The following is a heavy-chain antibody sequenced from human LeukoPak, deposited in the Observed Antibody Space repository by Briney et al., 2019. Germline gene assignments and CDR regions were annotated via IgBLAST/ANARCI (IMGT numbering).Heavy chain of an antibody. Sequence: GESLEISSQGSGSRFTSYWIGWVRRMPGKGLEWMGLIYAGDSNTRYRPSFQGQVTISVDKSISTAYLQWSSLKASDTAMYYCARLGGDLYCTSTRCFYDYWGQGTLVTVSP. J-gene: IGHJ4*02. V-gene: IGHV5-51*01. CDR2: IYAGDSNT. D-gene: IGHD2-2*01. CDR3: ARLGGDLYCTSTRCFYDY. CDR1: GSRFTSYW.